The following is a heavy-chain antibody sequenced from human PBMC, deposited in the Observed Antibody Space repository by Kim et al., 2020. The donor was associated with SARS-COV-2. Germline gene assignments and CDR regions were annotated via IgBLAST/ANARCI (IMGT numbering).Heavy chain of an antibody. CDR1: GYTFTSYD. CDR3: ARGRRTLGKYCSGGSCRNWFDP. V-gene: IGHV1-8*01. Sequence: ASVKVSCKASGYTFTSYDINWVRQATGQGLEWMGWMNPNSGNTGYAQKFQGRVTMTRNTSISTAYMELSSLRSEDTAVYYCARGRRTLGKYCSGGSCRNWFDPWGQGTLVTVSS. J-gene: IGHJ5*02. CDR2: MNPNSGNT. D-gene: IGHD2-15*01.